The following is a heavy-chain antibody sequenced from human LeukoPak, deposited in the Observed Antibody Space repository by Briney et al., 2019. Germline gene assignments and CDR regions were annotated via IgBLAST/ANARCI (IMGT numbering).Heavy chain of an antibody. D-gene: IGHD2-2*01. V-gene: IGHV3-21*01. CDR3: AREIIVVVPAAAARPFDY. CDR1: GFTFSSYS. CDR2: ISSSSSYI. J-gene: IGHJ4*02. Sequence: GGSLRLSCAASGFTFSSYSMNWVRQAPGKGLEWVSSISSSSSYIYYADSVKGRFTISRDNAKNSLYLQMNSLRAEDTAVYYCAREIIVVVPAAAARPFDYWGQGTLVTVSS.